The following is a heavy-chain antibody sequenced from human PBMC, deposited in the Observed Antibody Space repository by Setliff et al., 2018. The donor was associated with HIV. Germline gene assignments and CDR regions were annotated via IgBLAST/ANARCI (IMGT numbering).Heavy chain of an antibody. Sequence: KASETLSLTCTVSGASFSSDSWSWIRQSPGKGLEWIGFILNREITNYNPSLQSRVSISMDTSKNQFSLKLHSVTAADTAIYHCAKGGASSHWLGPWGQGTLVTVSS. V-gene: IGHV4-59*01. D-gene: IGHD3-16*01. CDR2: ILNREIT. CDR1: GASFSSDS. J-gene: IGHJ5*02. CDR3: AKGGASSHWLGP.